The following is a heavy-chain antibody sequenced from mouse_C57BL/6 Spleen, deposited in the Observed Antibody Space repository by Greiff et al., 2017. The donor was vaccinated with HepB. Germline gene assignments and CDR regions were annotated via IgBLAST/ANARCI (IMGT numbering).Heavy chain of an antibody. CDR3: ARGSGNYAF. J-gene: IGHJ2*01. V-gene: IGHV1-82*01. D-gene: IGHD2-1*01. Sequence: VKLQESGPELVKPGASVKISCKASGYAFSSSWMNWVKQRPGKGLEWIGRIYPGDGATNYNGKFKGKATLTADKSSSTAYMQLSSLTSEDSAVYFCARGSGNYAFWGQGTTLTVSS. CDR1: GYAFSSSW. CDR2: IYPGDGAT.